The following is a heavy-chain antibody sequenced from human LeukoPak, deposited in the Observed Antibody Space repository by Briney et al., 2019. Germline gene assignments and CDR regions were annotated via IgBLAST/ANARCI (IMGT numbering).Heavy chain of an antibody. D-gene: IGHD3-22*01. CDR2: ISAYNGNT. V-gene: IGHV1-18*01. J-gene: IGHJ4*02. Sequence: ASVKVSCKASGGTFSSYAISWVRQAPGQGLEWMGGISAYNGNTNYAQKLQGRVTMTTDTSTSTAYMELRSLRSDDTAVYYCARAVGYYDSSGYNVDWGQGTLVTVSS. CDR1: GGTFSSYA. CDR3: ARAVGYYDSSGYNVD.